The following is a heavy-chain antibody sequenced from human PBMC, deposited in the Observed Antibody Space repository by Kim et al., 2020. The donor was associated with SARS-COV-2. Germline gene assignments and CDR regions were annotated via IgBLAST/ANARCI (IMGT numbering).Heavy chain of an antibody. J-gene: IGHJ4*02. V-gene: IGHV4-59*01. CDR3: ASMRTAAAGSFDY. D-gene: IGHD6-13*01. Sequence: YNPSLKSRVTISVDTSKNQFSLKLSSVTAADTAVYYCASMRTAAAGSFDYWGQGTLVTVSS.